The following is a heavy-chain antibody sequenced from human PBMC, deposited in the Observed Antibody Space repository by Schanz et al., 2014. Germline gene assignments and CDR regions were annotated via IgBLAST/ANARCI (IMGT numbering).Heavy chain of an antibody. V-gene: IGHV3-23*04. D-gene: IGHD2-8*02. J-gene: IGHJ5*02. CDR3: ASASVPGGAQTFDT. CDR2: FDAHDGRA. CDR1: GFTFSSYA. Sequence: EVQLVQSGGGLVQPGGSLRLSCAASGFTFSSYAMSWVRQAPGKGLEWVSGFDAHDGRAYYADSAKGRFTISRDNSKSKLYVEMNRPRVDDTAVYFDASASVPGGAQTFDTWGRGTLXTVSS.